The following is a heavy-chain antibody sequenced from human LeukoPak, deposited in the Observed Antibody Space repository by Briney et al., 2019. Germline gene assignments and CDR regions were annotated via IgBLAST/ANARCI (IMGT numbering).Heavy chain of an antibody. CDR1: GYTFTGYY. CDR2: INPNSGDT. CDR3: ARQVQVWVDY. Sequence: ASVKASCKASGYTFTGYYMHWVRQAPGQGLEWMGWINPNSGDTNYAQKFQGRVTMTRDTSISTAYMELSGLRSDDTAVYYCARQVQVWVDYWGQGTLVTVSS. V-gene: IGHV1-2*02. D-gene: IGHD5-18*01. J-gene: IGHJ4*02.